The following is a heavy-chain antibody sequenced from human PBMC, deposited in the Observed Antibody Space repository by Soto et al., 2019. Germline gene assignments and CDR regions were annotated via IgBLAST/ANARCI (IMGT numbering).Heavy chain of an antibody. J-gene: IGHJ6*02. CDR1: GGTFSSYA. Sequence: GASVKVSCKASGGTFSSYAISWVRQAPGQGLEWMGGIIPIFGTANYAQKFQGRVTITADESTSTAYMELSSLRSEDTAVYYCARAHTAMDHRSRTYYYYGMDVWGQGTTVTVSS. V-gene: IGHV1-69*13. D-gene: IGHD5-18*01. CDR3: ARAHTAMDHRSRTYYYYGMDV. CDR2: IIPIFGTA.